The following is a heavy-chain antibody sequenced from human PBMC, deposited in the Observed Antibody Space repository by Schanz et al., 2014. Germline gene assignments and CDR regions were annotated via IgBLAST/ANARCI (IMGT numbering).Heavy chain of an antibody. D-gene: IGHD2-8*02. CDR2: FDAHDGRA. V-gene: IGHV3-23*01. CDR1: GFSFGNYG. J-gene: IGHJ4*02. Sequence: EVQLLESGGGLVQPGGSLRLSCEASGFSFGNYGMSWVRQAPGKGLEWDSGFDAHDGRAYYADSAKGRFTISRDNSKSTLYVEMNSLRVEDTAVYYCAKTLFPGGTQTFGNWGRGTLVTDSS. CDR3: AKTLFPGGTQTFGN.